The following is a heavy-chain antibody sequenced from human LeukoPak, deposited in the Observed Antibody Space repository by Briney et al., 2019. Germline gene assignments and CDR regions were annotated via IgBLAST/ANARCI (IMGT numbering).Heavy chain of an antibody. D-gene: IGHD2/OR15-2a*01. CDR1: GYSIRTGYY. J-gene: IGHJ3*02. V-gene: IGHV4-38-2*01. CDR3: ARSYFSVGAFDI. CDR2: VYHSGST. Sequence: SETLSLTCAVSGYSIRTGYYWGWVRQPPGKDLEWIGSVYHSGSTYYNPSLQSRVNILVDTSKNQFSLNLTSVTAADTAVYYCARSYFSVGAFDIWGQGTMVTVSS.